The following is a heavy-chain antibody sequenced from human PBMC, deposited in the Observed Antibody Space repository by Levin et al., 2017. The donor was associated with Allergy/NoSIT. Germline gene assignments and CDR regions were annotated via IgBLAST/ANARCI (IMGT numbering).Heavy chain of an antibody. Sequence: GESLKISCKASGYTFISYDINWVRQATGQGLEWMGWINPNSGNTGYAQTLQGRVIITRNTSTRTVYMELPILTSEDTAVYYCARGGSLGATGDTNGMDVWGHGTTGTVSS. CDR3: ARGGSLGATGDTNGMDV. J-gene: IGHJ6*02. D-gene: IGHD1-26*01. CDR1: GYTFISYD. V-gene: IGHV1-8*01. CDR2: INPNSGNT.